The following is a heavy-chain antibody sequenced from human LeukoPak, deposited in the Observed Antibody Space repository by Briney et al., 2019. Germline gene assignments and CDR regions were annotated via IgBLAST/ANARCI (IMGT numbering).Heavy chain of an antibody. CDR2: ISAYNGNT. V-gene: IGHV1-18*01. J-gene: IGHJ4*02. D-gene: IGHD5-24*01. CDR3: ARDSGIDGYNYPDFDY. CDR1: GYTFTSYG. Sequence: ASVKVSCKASGYTFTSYGISWVRQAPGQGLEWMGWISAYNGNTNYAQKLQGRVTMTTDTSTSTAYMELRSLRSDDTAVYYCARDSGIDGYNYPDFDYWGQGTLLTVSS.